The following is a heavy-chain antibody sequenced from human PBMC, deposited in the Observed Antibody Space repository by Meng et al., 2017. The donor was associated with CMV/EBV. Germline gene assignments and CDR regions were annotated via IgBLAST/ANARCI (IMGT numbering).Heavy chain of an antibody. CDR3: ARVVGYCSSTSCKHAFDI. CDR2: MNPNSGNT. V-gene: IGHV1-8*01. D-gene: IGHD2-2*01. Sequence: ASVKVSCKASGYTFTSYDINWVRQATGQGLEWMGWMNPNSGNTGYAQKFQGRVTMTRNTSISTAYMELSSLRSKDTAVYYCARVVGYCSSTSCKHAFDIWGQGTMVTVSS. CDR1: GYTFTSYD. J-gene: IGHJ3*02.